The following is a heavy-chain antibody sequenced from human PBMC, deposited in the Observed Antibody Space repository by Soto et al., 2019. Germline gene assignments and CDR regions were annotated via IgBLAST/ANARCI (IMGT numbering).Heavy chain of an antibody. V-gene: IGHV3-21*06. CDR2: ISSTTNYI. J-gene: IGHJ4*02. CDR1: GFTFARYS. CDR3: ARESEDLTSNFDY. Sequence: PGGSLRLSCAASGFTFARYSMNWVRQAPGKGLEWVSSISSTTNYIYYGDSMKGRFTISRDNAKNSLYLEMNSLRAEDTAVYYCARESEDLTSNFDYWGQGTLVTVSS.